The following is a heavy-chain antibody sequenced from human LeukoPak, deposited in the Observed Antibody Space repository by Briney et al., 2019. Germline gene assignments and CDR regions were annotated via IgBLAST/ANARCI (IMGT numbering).Heavy chain of an antibody. CDR2: IKQDGSEK. D-gene: IGHD2-15*01. Sequence: AGGSLRLSCAASGFTFSSYWMSWVREAPGKGLEWVANIKQDGSEKYYVDSVKGRFTISRDNAKNSLYLQMNSLRAEDTAVYYCARDHGYCSGGSCYRNRFYYYYGMDVWGQGTTVTVSS. V-gene: IGHV3-7*01. CDR1: GFTFSSYW. CDR3: ARDHGYCSGGSCYRNRFYYYYGMDV. J-gene: IGHJ6*02.